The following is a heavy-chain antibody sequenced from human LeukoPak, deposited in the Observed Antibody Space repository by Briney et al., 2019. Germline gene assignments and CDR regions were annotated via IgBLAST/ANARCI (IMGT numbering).Heavy chain of an antibody. V-gene: IGHV1-8*03. CDR3: ARGGDSPSSFDY. D-gene: IGHD5-12*01. CDR1: GYTFTGYY. J-gene: IGHJ4*02. CDR2: MNPNSGNT. Sequence: GASVKVSCKASGYTFTGYYMHWVRQAPGQGLEWMGWMNPNSGNTGYAQKFQGRVTITRNTSISTAYMELSSLRSEDTAVYYCARGGDSPSSFDYWGQGTLVTVSS.